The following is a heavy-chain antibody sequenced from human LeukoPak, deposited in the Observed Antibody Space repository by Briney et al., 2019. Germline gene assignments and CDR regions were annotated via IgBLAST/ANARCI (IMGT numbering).Heavy chain of an antibody. CDR1: GFTFDDYT. CDR2: IFWDGTGT. Sequence: PPGGSLRLSCAASGFTFDDYTMHWVRQAPGKGLEWVSLIFWDGTGTYYADSVKGRFTISRDNSKNSLYLQMNSLRTEDTALYYCAKSQADYGDYSPNFDYWGQGTLVTVSS. CDR3: AKSQADYGDYSPNFDY. J-gene: IGHJ4*02. V-gene: IGHV3-43*01. D-gene: IGHD4-17*01.